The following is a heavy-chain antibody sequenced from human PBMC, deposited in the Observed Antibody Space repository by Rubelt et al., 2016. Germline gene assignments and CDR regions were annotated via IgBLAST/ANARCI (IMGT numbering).Heavy chain of an antibody. CDR3: ARGGDYDGFDI. J-gene: IGHJ3*02. V-gene: IGHV3-11*01. D-gene: IGHD4-17*01. CDR2: IGIGGSTI. Sequence: TPQAAGKGLEWVSYIGIGGSTITYADSVKGRFTISRDDAKNSLYLQMNSLRAEDTAVYYCARGGDYDGFDIWGQGTMVTVSS.